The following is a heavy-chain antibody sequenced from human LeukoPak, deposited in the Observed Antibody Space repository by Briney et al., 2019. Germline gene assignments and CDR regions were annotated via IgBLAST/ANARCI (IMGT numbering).Heavy chain of an antibody. D-gene: IGHD3-22*01. V-gene: IGHV4-34*01. Sequence: SETLSLTCAVYGGSFSGYYWSWLRQPPGKGLEWIGEINHSGSTNYNPSLKSRVTISVDTSKNQFSLKLSSVTAADTAVYYCARERYYYDSSGYYQPYYYYGMDVWGQGTTVTVSS. CDR2: INHSGST. CDR3: ARERYYYDSSGYYQPYYYYGMDV. CDR1: GGSFSGYY. J-gene: IGHJ6*02.